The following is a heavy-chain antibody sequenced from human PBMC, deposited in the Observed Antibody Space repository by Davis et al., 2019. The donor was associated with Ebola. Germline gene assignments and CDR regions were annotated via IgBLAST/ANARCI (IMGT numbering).Heavy chain of an antibody. CDR2: INPNSGGT. Sequence: ASVKVSCKASGGTFSSYAISWVRQAPGQGLEWMGWINPNSGGTNYAQKFQGRVTMTRDTSISTAYMELSRLRSDDTAVYYCAGGDVVRRDSWGQGTLVTVS. D-gene: IGHD3-10*01. J-gene: IGHJ4*02. CDR3: AGGDVVRRDS. V-gene: IGHV1-2*02. CDR1: GGTFSSYA.